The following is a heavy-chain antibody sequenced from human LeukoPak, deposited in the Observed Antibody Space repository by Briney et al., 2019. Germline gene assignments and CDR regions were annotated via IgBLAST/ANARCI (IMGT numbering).Heavy chain of an antibody. V-gene: IGHV4-38-2*01. J-gene: IGHJ5*02. D-gene: IGHD6-13*01. CDR2: IYYSGST. CDR1: GYSISSGYY. CDR3: ARVVSSSWYVGGEGDWFDP. Sequence: PSETLSLTCAVSGYSISSGYYWGWIRQPPGKGLEWIGYIYYSGSTNYNPSLKSRVTISVDTSKKQFSLKLSSVTAADTAVYYCARVVSSSWYVGGEGDWFDPWGQGTLVTVSS.